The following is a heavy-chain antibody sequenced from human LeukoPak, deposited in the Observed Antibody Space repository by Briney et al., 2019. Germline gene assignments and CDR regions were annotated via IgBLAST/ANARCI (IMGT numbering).Heavy chain of an antibody. D-gene: IGHD3-3*01. Sequence: GGSLRLSCAASGFTFSSYWMSWVRQAPGKGLEWVANIKQDGSEKYYVDSVKGRFTISRDNAKNSLYLQMNSLRAEDTAVYYCARTYYDFWSGYYTGEYYFDYWGQGTLVTVSS. J-gene: IGHJ4*02. CDR1: GFTFSSYW. V-gene: IGHV3-7*01. CDR3: ARTYYDFWSGYYTGEYYFDY. CDR2: IKQDGSEK.